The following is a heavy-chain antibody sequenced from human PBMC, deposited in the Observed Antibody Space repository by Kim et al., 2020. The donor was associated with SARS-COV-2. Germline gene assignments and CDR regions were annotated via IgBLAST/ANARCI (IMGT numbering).Heavy chain of an antibody. CDR3: ARSSLYTTTTGFYSSGFDY. CDR2: IYYSGST. Sequence: SETLSLTCTVSGGSISSSSYYWGWIRQPPGKGLEWIGSIYYSGSTYYNPSLKSRVTISVDTSKNQFSLKLSSVTAADTAVYYCARSSLYTTTTGFYSSGFDYWGQGTLVTVSS. J-gene: IGHJ4*02. D-gene: IGHD6-19*01. V-gene: IGHV4-39*01. CDR1: GGSISSSSYY.